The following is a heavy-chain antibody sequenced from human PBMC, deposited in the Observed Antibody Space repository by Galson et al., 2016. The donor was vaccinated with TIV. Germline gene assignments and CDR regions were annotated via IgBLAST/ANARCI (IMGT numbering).Heavy chain of an antibody. CDR3: ARDRRHCGNECFLRYYYGMDG. CDR2: IYDDGKK. Sequence: SLRLSCAASGLSVTDNSMTWVRQAPGQGLEWVALIYDDGKKMYADSVQGRFTISRDSSKNVLYLQMTSLRGDDTAVYFCARDRRHCGNECFLRYYYGMDGWGQGTAVTVSS. V-gene: IGHV3-66*02. J-gene: IGHJ6*02. CDR1: GLSVTDNS. D-gene: IGHD2-21*01.